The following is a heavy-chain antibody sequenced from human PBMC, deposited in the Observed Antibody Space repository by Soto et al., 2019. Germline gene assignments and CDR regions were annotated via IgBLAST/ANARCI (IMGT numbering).Heavy chain of an antibody. CDR2: ISTSSSYT. D-gene: IGHD6-19*01. V-gene: IGHV3-11*05. Sequence: GGSLRLSCAASGFTFSDYYMIWIRQAPGKGLEWVSYISTSSSYTNYADSVKGRFTISRDNAKNSLYLQMNSLRAEDTAVYYCARDMHGWSAYYDYWGQGTLVTVSS. CDR1: GFTFSDYY. CDR3: ARDMHGWSAYYDY. J-gene: IGHJ4*02.